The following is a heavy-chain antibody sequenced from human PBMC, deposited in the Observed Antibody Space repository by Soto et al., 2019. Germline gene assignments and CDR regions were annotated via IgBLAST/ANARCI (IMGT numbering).Heavy chain of an antibody. V-gene: IGHV1-69*06. D-gene: IGHD5-18*01. CDR2: IIPIFGTA. Sequence: SVKVCCKASGGTFSSYAISWVRQAPGQGLEWMGGIIPIFGTANYAQKFQGRVTITADKSTSTAYMELSSLRSEDTAVYYCASARGYSYGYGPGYWGQGTLVTASS. J-gene: IGHJ4*02. CDR1: GGTFSSYA. CDR3: ASARGYSYGYGPGY.